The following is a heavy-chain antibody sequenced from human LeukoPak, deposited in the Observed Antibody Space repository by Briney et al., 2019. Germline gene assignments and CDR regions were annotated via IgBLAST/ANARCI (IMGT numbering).Heavy chain of an antibody. D-gene: IGHD2-15*01. Sequence: GGSLRLSCAASGFTFSSYSMNWVRQAPGKGLEWVSSISSSSSYIYYADSVKGRFTISRDNAKNSLYLQMNSLRAEDTAVYYCARGGYCSGGSCYHFDYWGQGTLVTVSS. CDR2: ISSSSSYI. J-gene: IGHJ4*02. V-gene: IGHV3-21*01. CDR1: GFTFSSYS. CDR3: ARGGYCSGGSCYHFDY.